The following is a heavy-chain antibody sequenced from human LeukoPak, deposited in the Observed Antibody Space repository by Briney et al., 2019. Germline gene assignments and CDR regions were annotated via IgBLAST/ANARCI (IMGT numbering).Heavy chain of an antibody. D-gene: IGHD1-1*01. CDR1: GFTFGRFP. CDR3: TTIQLWPRGAFDL. Sequence: GGSLRLSCAASGFTFGRFPMGWVRQPPGRGLEWVSALTDTGSSTNYADSVKGRFTISRDNSRNTLYLQMNCLRAEDTATYYCTTIQLWPRGAFDLWGRGALVTVSS. J-gene: IGHJ2*01. V-gene: IGHV3-23*01. CDR2: LTDTGSST.